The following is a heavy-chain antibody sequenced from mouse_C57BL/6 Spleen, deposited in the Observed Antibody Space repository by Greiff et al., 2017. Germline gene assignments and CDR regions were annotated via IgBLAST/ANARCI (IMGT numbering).Heavy chain of an antibody. CDR1: GYTFTSYW. CDR3: AVTGYFDY. J-gene: IGHJ2*01. CDR2: IDPSDSYT. Sequence: VQLQQPWAELVKPGASVKLSCKASGYTFTSYWMQWVKQRPGQGLEWIGEIDPSDSYTNYNQKFKGKATLTVDTSSSTAYMQLSSLTSEDSAVYYCAVTGYFDYWGQGTTLTVSS. V-gene: IGHV1-50*01.